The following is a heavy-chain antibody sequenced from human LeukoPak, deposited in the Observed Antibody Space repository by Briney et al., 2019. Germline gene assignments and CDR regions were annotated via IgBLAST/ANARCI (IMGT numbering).Heavy chain of an antibody. Sequence: GGSLRLSCAASGFTFSSYAMSWVRQAPGKGLEWVSAISGSGGSTYYADSVQGRFTISRGNSKNTLHLQMNSLRAEDTAVYYCAKDMGSCNRRARELGYWGQGTLVTVSS. J-gene: IGHJ4*02. V-gene: IGHV3-23*01. CDR3: AKDMGSCNRRARELGY. D-gene: IGHD1-26*01. CDR1: GFTFSSYA. CDR2: ISGSGGST.